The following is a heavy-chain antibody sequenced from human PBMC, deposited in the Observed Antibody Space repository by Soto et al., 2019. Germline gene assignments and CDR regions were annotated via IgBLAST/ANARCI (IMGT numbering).Heavy chain of an antibody. J-gene: IGHJ5*02. D-gene: IGHD5-12*01. Sequence: QVQLVESGGGVVQPGRSLRLSCAASGFTFSSYGMHWVRQAPGKGLEWVAVISYDGSDKYYADSVKGRFTISRDNSKNTLYLQMNSLRAEDTALYYCAQGPMRYSGSWGQGTLVTVSS. CDR1: GFTFSSYG. V-gene: IGHV3-30*18. CDR3: AQGPMRYSGS. CDR2: ISYDGSDK.